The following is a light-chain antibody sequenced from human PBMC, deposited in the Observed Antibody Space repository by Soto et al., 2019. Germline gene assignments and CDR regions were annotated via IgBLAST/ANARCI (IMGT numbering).Light chain of an antibody. J-gene: IGKJ5*01. CDR2: DAS. Sequence: VVLTQSPATLSLSPGERATLSCRASDTINIYLAWYQQKPGQAPRLLIYDASNRATGIPARFSGSGSGTDFTLTISSLEPEDFVIYYCQQRYNWPPLTFGQGTRLEMK. CDR1: DTINIY. V-gene: IGKV3-11*01. CDR3: QQRYNWPPLT.